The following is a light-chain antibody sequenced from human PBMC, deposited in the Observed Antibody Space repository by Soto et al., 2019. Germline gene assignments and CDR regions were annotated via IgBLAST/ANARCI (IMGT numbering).Light chain of an antibody. CDR1: SSNIGNNY. Sequence: QSVLTQPPSVSAAPGQKVTISCSGSSSNIGNNYVSWYQQFPGTAPKLLIYDNNKRPSGIPDRFSGSKSGTSATLGVTGLQTGDEADHYCGTWDSSLSVVLFGGGTKLTVL. J-gene: IGLJ2*01. CDR2: DNN. CDR3: GTWDSSLSVVL. V-gene: IGLV1-51*01.